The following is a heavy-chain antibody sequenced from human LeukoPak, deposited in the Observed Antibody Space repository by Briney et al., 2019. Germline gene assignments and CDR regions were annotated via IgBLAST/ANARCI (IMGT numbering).Heavy chain of an antibody. Sequence: SETLSLTCTVSGGSISSSSYYWGWIRQPPGKGLEWIGSIYYSGSTYYNPSLKSRVTVSVDTSKNQFSLKLSSVTAADTAVYYCANIKRGYSGYDSRCDYWGQGTLVTVSS. CDR2: IYYSGST. V-gene: IGHV4-39*01. J-gene: IGHJ4*02. CDR1: GGSISSSSYY. CDR3: ANIKRGYSGYDSRCDY. D-gene: IGHD5-12*01.